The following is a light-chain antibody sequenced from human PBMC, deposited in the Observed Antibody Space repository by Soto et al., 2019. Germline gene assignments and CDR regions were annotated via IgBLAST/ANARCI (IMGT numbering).Light chain of an antibody. CDR2: SNF. CDR3: QSYDSTLSAVV. J-gene: IGLJ2*01. Sequence: QSVLTQPPSVSGAPGQRVTSSCTGSSSNIGAGYDVHWYQQLPGTAPKLLIYSNFNRPSGVPDRFSGSKSDTSASLAITGLQAEDEADYSCQSYDSTLSAVVFGGGTKLTVL. V-gene: IGLV1-40*01. CDR1: SSNIGAGYD.